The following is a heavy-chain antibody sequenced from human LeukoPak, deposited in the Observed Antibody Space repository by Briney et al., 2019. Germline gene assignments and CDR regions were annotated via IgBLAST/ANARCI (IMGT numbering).Heavy chain of an antibody. D-gene: IGHD5-18*01. V-gene: IGHV3-30*03. CDR2: ISSDGTNK. CDR1: GLTFSRYG. J-gene: IGHJ4*02. CDR3: ARDYASDTDMV. Sequence: GGSLRLSCAASGLTFSRYGMHWVRQAPGKGLEWVAVISSDGTNKYYADSVRGRFTISRDNSKNTLFLQMNSLRADDTAVYYCARDYASDTDMVWGQGTLVTVSS.